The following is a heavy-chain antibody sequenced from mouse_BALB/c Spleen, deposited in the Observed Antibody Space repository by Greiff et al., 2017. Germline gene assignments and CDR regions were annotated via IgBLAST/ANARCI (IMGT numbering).Heavy chain of an antibody. CDR3: ARSGDGNYDYYAMDY. CDR2: INPYNDGT. Sequence: VQLKESGPELVKPGASVKMSCKASGYTFTSYVMHWVKQKPGQGLEWIGYINPYNDGTKYNEKFKGKATLTSDKSSSTAYMELSSLTSEDSAVYYCARSGDGNYDYYAMDYWGQGTSVTVSS. D-gene: IGHD2-1*01. V-gene: IGHV1-14*01. CDR1: GYTFTSYV. J-gene: IGHJ4*01.